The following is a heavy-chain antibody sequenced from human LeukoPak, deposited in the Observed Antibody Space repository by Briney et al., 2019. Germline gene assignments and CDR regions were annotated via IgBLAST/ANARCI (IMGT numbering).Heavy chain of an antibody. V-gene: IGHV1-69*05. CDR1: GGTFSSYA. D-gene: IGHD5-18*01. Sequence: GASVRVSCKASGGTFSSYAISWVRQAPGQGLEWMGRIIPIFGTANYAQKFQGRVTITTDESTSTAYMELSSLRSEDTAVYYCARVWGRGYSYGYFDYWGQGTLVTVSS. CDR3: ARVWGRGYSYGYFDY. J-gene: IGHJ4*02. CDR2: IIPIFGTA.